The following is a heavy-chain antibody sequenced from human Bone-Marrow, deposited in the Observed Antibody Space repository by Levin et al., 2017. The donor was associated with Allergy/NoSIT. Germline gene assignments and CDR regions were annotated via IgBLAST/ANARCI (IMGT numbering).Heavy chain of an antibody. V-gene: IGHV4-59*01. J-gene: IGHJ5*02. D-gene: IGHD6-13*01. CDR3: ASRSSGARFDP. Sequence: SQTLSLTCTVSGGSIRSYYWSWIRQPPGKGLEWIGYIYYSGSTNYNPSLKSRVTISVDTSKNQFSLKLSSVTAAGAAVYYCASRSSGARFDPWGQGTLVTVSS. CDR2: IYYSGST. CDR1: GGSIRSYY.